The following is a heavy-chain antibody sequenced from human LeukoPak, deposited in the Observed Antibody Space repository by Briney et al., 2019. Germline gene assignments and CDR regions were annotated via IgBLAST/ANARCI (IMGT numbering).Heavy chain of an antibody. CDR2: MVVGSGNT. J-gene: IGHJ4*02. Sequence: SVKVSCKASGFTFSSSAVQWVRQARGQRLGWIGWMVVGSGNTNYAQKFQERVTITRDMSTSTAYMELSSLRYEDTAVYYCAACHCSGGSCYRTLDYWGQGTLVTVSS. V-gene: IGHV1-58*01. CDR1: GFTFSSSA. D-gene: IGHD2-15*01. CDR3: AACHCSGGSCYRTLDY.